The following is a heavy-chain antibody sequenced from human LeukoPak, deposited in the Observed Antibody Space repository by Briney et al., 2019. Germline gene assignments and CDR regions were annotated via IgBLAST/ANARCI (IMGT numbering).Heavy chain of an antibody. D-gene: IGHD5-12*01. J-gene: IGHJ4*02. CDR1: GFTFSNYG. V-gene: IGHV3-30*18. CDR2: ISYDGSNK. CDR3: AKGSMGRCSGNSCYSVY. Sequence: GRSLRLSCAASGFTFSNYGMHWVRQAPGKGLEWVAVISYDGSNKYYADSVKGRFTISRDNSKNTLYLQMNSLRVEDTAVYYCAKGSMGRCSGNSCYSVYWGQGTLVTVSP.